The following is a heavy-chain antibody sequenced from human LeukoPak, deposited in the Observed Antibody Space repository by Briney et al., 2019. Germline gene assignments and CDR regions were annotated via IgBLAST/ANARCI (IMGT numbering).Heavy chain of an antibody. CDR1: GFTFSSNS. CDR2: ISSSGSTI. Sequence: GSLRLSCVASGFTFSSNSMKWVRQAPGKGLEWVSYISSSGSTIYYADSVKGRFTISRDNAKNSLYLQMNSLRAEDTAVYYCARDGSGVPTDYWGQGTLVTVSS. CDR3: ARDGSGVPTDY. V-gene: IGHV3-48*04. D-gene: IGHD7-27*01. J-gene: IGHJ4*02.